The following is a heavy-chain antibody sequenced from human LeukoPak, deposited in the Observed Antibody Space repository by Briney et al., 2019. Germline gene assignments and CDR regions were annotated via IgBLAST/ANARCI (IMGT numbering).Heavy chain of an antibody. V-gene: IGHV3-9*01. Sequence: GGSLRLSCAASGFTFDDYAMHWVRQAPGKGLEWVSGISWNSGSIGYADSVKGRFTISRDNAKNSLYLQMNSLRAEDTALYYCAKDFQYYYGSGSHSYYYYYYGMDVWGQGTTVTVSS. CDR2: ISWNSGSI. CDR1: GFTFDDYA. CDR3: AKDFQYYYGSGSHSYYYYYYGMDV. D-gene: IGHD3-10*01. J-gene: IGHJ6*02.